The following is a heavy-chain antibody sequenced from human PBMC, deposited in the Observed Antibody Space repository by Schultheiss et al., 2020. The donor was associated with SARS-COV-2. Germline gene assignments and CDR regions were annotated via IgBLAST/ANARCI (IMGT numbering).Heavy chain of an antibody. CDR3: ARMGYDSSGYPIDY. CDR2: IDWDDDK. D-gene: IGHD3-22*01. J-gene: IGHJ4*02. CDR1: GFSLRTSGMC. V-gene: IGHV2-70*11. Sequence: SGPTLVKPTETLTLTCTFSGFSLRTSGMCVSWIRQPPGKALEWLARIDWDDDKYYTTSLKTRLTISKDTSKNQVVLTMTNMDPVDTATYYCARMGYDSSGYPIDYWGQGTLVTVSS.